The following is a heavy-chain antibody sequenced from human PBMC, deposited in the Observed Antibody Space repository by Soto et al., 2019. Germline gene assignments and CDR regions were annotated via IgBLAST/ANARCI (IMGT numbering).Heavy chain of an antibody. CDR1: GGSISSYY. CDR3: ARGIGYCSSTSCYASDFQH. D-gene: IGHD2-2*01. CDR2: IYYSGST. Sequence: SETLSLTCTVSGGSISSYYWSWIRQPPGKGQEWNGYIYYSGSTNYNPSLKSRITISVDTSKNQYSLKLSSVTAADTAVYYCARGIGYCSSTSCYASDFQHWGQGTLVTVSS. V-gene: IGHV4-59*12. J-gene: IGHJ1*01.